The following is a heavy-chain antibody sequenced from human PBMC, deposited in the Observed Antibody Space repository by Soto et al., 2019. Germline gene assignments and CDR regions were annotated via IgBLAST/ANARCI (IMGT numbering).Heavy chain of an antibody. CDR2: IFHSGTP. V-gene: IGHV4-31*03. CDR1: GGSISSGVYY. J-gene: IGHJ6*02. Sequence: SETLSLTCTVSGGSISSGVYYWSWIRQHPGKGLEWIGYIFHSGTPYYNPSLKSRLTISVDTSKNQFSLKLGSVTAADTAVYYCARDRRMVTNLGGYYYYGMDVWGQGTTVTVSS. D-gene: IGHD5-18*01. CDR3: ARDRRMVTNLGGYYYYGMDV.